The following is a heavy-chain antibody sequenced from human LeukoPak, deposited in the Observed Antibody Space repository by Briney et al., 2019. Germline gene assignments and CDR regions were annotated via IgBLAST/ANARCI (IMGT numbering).Heavy chain of an antibody. V-gene: IGHV3-64D*09. CDR1: GFTFSTYA. CDR3: VKTIAVAGNFDY. J-gene: IGHJ4*02. D-gene: IGHD6-19*01. Sequence: GGSLRLSCSASGFTFSTYAMHWVRQAPGKGLEYVSAISPKGDSTYYGDSVKGRFTISRDNSKNTLYLQMSSLRPDDTAVYYCVKTIAVAGNFDYWGQGTLVTVSP. CDR2: ISPKGDST.